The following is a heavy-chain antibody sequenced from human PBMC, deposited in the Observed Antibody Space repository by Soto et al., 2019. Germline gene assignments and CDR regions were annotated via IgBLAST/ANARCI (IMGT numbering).Heavy chain of an antibody. CDR1: GYIFAGYW. V-gene: IGHV5-10-1*01. J-gene: IGHJ4*02. D-gene: IGHD3-22*01. CDR2: IDPSDSQT. CDR3: ARQIYDSDTGPNFQYYFDS. Sequence: PGESLKISCKGSGYIFAGYWITWVREKPGKGLGWMGRIDPSDSQTYYSPSFRGHVTISATKSITTVFLQWSSLRASDTAMYYCARQIYDSDTGPNFQYYFDSWGQGTPVTVSS.